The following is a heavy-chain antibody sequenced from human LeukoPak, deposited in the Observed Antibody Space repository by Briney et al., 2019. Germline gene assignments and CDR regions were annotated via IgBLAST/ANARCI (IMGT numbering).Heavy chain of an antibody. CDR2: ISSSSSYI. CDR3: ARVGYCSSTSCLYYFDY. Sequence: GGSLRLSCAASGFTLSSYAMSWVRQAPGKGLEWVSSISSSSSYIYYADSVKGRFTISRDNAKNSLYLQMNSLRAEDTAVYYCARVGYCSSTSCLYYFDYWGQGTLVTVSS. J-gene: IGHJ4*02. D-gene: IGHD2-2*03. V-gene: IGHV3-21*01. CDR1: GFTLSSYA.